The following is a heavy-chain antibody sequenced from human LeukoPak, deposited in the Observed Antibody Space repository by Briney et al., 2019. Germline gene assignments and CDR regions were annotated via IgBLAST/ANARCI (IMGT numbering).Heavy chain of an antibody. D-gene: IGHD3-22*01. V-gene: IGHV3-11*01. J-gene: IGHJ4*02. CDR3: ALTDYYDSSGPDY. CDR1: GFTFSDYY. Sequence: TGGSLRLSCAASGFTFSDYYMSWIRQAPGKGLEWVSYISSSGSTIYYADSVKGRFTISRDNSKSTLYMQMNSLRAEDTAVYYCALTDYYDSSGPDYWGQGTLVTVSS. CDR2: ISSSGSTI.